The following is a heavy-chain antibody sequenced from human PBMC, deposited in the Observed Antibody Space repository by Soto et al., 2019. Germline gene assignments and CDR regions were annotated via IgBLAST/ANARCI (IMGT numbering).Heavy chain of an antibody. V-gene: IGHV2-5*02. CDR3: AHRRGNYESGSDYVDS. J-gene: IGHJ4*02. D-gene: IGHD3-10*01. Sequence: QITLKESGPTLVKPTQTLTLTCTFSGFSLSTSGVGVGWIRQPPGKALEWLALIYWDDDERYSPSLKSRLTITKDTSKNQVVLTMTNMDPVDTATYYCAHRRGNYESGSDYVDSWGQGTLVTVSS. CDR1: GFSLSTSGVG. CDR2: IYWDDDE.